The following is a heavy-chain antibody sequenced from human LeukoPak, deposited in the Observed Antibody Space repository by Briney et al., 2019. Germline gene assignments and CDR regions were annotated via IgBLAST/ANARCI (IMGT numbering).Heavy chain of an antibody. V-gene: IGHV4-39*07. J-gene: IGHJ4*02. Sequence: SETLSLTCNVSGGSSSDPNYYWGWVRQSPGKGLEWIGSMYYSGSTYNNPSLKSRVTMSVDMSKTQSSLQVRSVTAADTAVYYCTRGNSIAAGANWGQGTLVTVSS. D-gene: IGHD6-13*01. CDR2: MYYSGST. CDR3: TRGNSIAAGAN. CDR1: GGSSSDPNYY.